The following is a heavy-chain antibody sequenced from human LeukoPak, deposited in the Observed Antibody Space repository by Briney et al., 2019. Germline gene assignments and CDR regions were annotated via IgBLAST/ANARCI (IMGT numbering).Heavy chain of an antibody. J-gene: IGHJ5*02. CDR3: SRLTHVAGAPKVSWFDP. CDR2: IYRSGTT. CDR1: AYSISDGWV. Sequence: PSGTLSLTCTVSAYSISDGWVWGMIRQPPGKGLEWIGSIYRSGTTYYNPSLKSRVTMSVDTANNQFSLKLTSVTAADTAMSYCSRLTHVAGAPKVSWFDPWGQGTLVTVSS. D-gene: IGHD1-26*01. V-gene: IGHV4-38-2*02.